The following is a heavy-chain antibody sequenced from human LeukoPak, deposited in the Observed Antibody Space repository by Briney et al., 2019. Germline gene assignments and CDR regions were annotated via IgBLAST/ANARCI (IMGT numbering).Heavy chain of an antibody. CDR1: GGSISSSRDY. CDR2: IYYSGST. J-gene: IGHJ5*02. D-gene: IGHD3-10*01. CDR3: ARHQRYYGSGREGNWFDP. Sequence: PSETLSLTCTVSGGSISSSRDYWAWLRQPPGKGLEWIANIYYSGSTYYSPSLKSRVTISVDTSKNQFSLKLSSVTAADTAVYYCARHQRYYGSGREGNWFDPWGQGTLVTVSS. V-gene: IGHV4-39*01.